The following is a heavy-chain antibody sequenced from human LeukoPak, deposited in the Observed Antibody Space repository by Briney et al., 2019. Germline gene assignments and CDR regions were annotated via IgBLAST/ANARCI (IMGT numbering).Heavy chain of an antibody. CDR3: ARGDIVMGGGRNWFDP. Sequence: SETLSLTCTVSGGSISNHFCSWIRQPAGKGLEWIGRVSTSGSTYYNPSLKSRVTMSAGTSKNQFSLKLTSMTAADTAVYHCARGDIVMGGGRNWFDPWGQGTLVTVSS. J-gene: IGHJ5*02. V-gene: IGHV4-4*07. CDR2: VSTSGST. D-gene: IGHD2-21*01. CDR1: GGSISNHF.